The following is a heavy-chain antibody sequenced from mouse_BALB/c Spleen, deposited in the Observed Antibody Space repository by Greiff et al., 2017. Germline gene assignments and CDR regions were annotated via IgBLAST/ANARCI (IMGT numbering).Heavy chain of an antibody. V-gene: IGHV1-15*01. CDR2: IDPETGGT. D-gene: IGHD5-5*01. Sequence: VQLQQSGAELVRPGASVTLSCKASGYTFTDYEMHWVKQTPVHGLEWIGAIDPETGGTAYNQKFKGKATLTADKSSSTAYMELRSLTSEDSAVYYCTRGLPGAYAMDYWGQGTSVTVSS. CDR1: GYTFTDYE. J-gene: IGHJ4*01. CDR3: TRGLPGAYAMDY.